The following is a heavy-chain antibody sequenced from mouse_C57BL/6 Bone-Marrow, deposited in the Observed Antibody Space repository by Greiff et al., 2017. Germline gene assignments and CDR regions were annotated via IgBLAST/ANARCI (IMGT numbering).Heavy chain of an antibody. V-gene: IGHV1-54*01. J-gene: IGHJ2*01. D-gene: IGHD2-5*01. CDR3: ARDSNSYYFDD. CDR1: GYAFTNYL. CDR2: INPGSGGT. Sequence: QVQLQQSGAELVRPGTSVKVSCKASGYAFTNYLIEWVKQRPGQGLEWIGVINPGSGGTNYNEKFKGKATLTADKSSSTAYMQLSSLTSEDSAVYFCARDSNSYYFDDWGQGTTLTVSS.